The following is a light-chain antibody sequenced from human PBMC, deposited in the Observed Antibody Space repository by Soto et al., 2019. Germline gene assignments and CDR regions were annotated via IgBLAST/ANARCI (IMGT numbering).Light chain of an antibody. CDR1: SSDVGGYNY. J-gene: IGLJ1*01. V-gene: IGLV2-14*01. Sequence: QSALTQPASVSGSPGQSITISCTGTSSDVGGYNYVSWYQQHPGKATKLMIYEVSNRPAGVSNRFSGSKSVNTASLTIAGLQAEDEADYYCSSYTSSSTLFGTGTKLTVL. CDR3: SSYTSSSTL. CDR2: EVS.